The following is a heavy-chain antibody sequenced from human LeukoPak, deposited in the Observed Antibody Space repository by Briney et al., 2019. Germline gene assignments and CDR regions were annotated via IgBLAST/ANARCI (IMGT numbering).Heavy chain of an antibody. D-gene: IGHD6-13*01. CDR3: AKDAGRKAAAGTG. J-gene: IGHJ4*02. V-gene: IGHV3-30*18. CDR2: ISYDGSNK. CDR1: GFTFSSYG. Sequence: QVQLVESGGGVVQPGRSLRLSCAASGFTFSSYGMHWVRQAPGKGLEWVVVISYDGSNKYYADSVKGRFTISRDNSKNTLYLQMNSLRAEDTAVYYCAKDAGRKAAAGTGWGQGTLVTVSS.